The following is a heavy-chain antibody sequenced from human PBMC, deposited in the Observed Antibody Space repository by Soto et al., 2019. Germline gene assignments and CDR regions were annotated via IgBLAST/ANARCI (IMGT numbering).Heavy chain of an antibody. CDR1: GYTFTSYA. Sequence: QVQLVQSGAEEKKPGASVKVSCKASGYTFTSYAMHWVRQAPGQRLESMGWINAGNGNTKYSQKFQGRVTITRDTSASTAYMELGSLRSEYTAVYYCARDQRIAFDYWGQGTLVTVSS. J-gene: IGHJ4*02. CDR3: ARDQRIAFDY. CDR2: INAGNGNT. D-gene: IGHD6-25*01. V-gene: IGHV1-3*05.